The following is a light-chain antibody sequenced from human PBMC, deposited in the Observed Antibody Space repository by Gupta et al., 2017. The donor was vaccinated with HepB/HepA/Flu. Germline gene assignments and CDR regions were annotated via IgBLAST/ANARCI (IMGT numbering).Light chain of an antibody. CDR3: HQDGSSPWT. CDR2: GAS. Sequence: EIVLTQSPGTVSLSPGERATLSCTASQSVSGSYLAWYQQKPGQAPRLLIYGASSRATGIPDRFSGSGSGTEFTLTISRLEPEDFAVYYCHQDGSSPWTFGQGTKVEIK. J-gene: IGKJ1*01. CDR1: QSVSGSY. V-gene: IGKV3-20*01.